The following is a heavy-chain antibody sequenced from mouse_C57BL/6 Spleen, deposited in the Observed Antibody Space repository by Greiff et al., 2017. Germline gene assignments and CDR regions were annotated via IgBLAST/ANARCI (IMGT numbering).Heavy chain of an antibody. Sequence: EVKLVESGGGLVKPGGSLKLSCAASGFTFSSYTMSWVRQTPEKRLEWVATISGGGGNTYYPDSVKGRFTISRDNAKNTLYLQMSSLRSEDTALYACARHDGYYPFDYWGQGTTLTVSS. V-gene: IGHV5-9*01. CDR2: ISGGGGNT. D-gene: IGHD2-3*01. CDR1: GFTFSSYT. J-gene: IGHJ2*01. CDR3: ARHDGYYPFDY.